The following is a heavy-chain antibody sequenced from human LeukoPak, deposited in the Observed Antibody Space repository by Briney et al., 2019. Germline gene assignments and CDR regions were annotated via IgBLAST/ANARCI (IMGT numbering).Heavy chain of an antibody. CDR1: GDSVSSNSAT. V-gene: IGHV6-1*01. Sequence: SQTLSLTCAISGDSVSSNSATWSWIRQSPSRGLEWLGRTYYRSEWYNDYALSVKGRITIDPDTSRNQFSLQLNSVTPEDTAVYYCARRYDGGLDYWGQGTLVTVSS. J-gene: IGHJ4*02. D-gene: IGHD3-10*01. CDR3: ARRYDGGLDY. CDR2: TYYRSEWYN.